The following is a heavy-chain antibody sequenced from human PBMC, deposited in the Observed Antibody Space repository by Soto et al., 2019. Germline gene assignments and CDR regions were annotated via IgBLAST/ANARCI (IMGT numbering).Heavy chain of an antibody. CDR2: IHPSGGGT. Sequence: ASVKVSCKPSGYTFNTYYLHWVRQAPGQALEWMGVIHPSGGGTTYAQKFQGRVTITADKSTSTAYMELSSLRSEDTAVYYCARDGEAAAGTVYFDYWGQGILVTVSS. J-gene: IGHJ4*02. CDR3: ARDGEAAAGTVYFDY. V-gene: IGHV1-46*02. CDR1: GYTFNTYY. D-gene: IGHD6-13*01.